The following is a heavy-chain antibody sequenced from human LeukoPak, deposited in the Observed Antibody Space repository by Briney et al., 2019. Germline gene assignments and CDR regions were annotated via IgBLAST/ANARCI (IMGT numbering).Heavy chain of an antibody. Sequence: PGRSLRLSCAASGFTFSSYGMHWVRQAPGKGLEWVAVISYDGSNKYYADSVKGRFTTSRDNSKNTLYLQMNSLRAEDTAVYYCAKECDYYDFWTPAAFDTWGQGTMVTVSS. CDR2: ISYDGSNK. CDR3: AKECDYYDFWTPAAFDT. CDR1: GFTFSSYG. J-gene: IGHJ3*02. D-gene: IGHD3-3*01. V-gene: IGHV3-30*18.